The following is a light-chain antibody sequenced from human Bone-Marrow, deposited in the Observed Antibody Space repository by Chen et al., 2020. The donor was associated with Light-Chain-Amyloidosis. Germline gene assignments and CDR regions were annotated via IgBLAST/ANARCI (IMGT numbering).Light chain of an antibody. Sequence: SYELTPPPSVSVSPVQTARITCSGDDLPTKYAYWYQQKPGQAPVLVIHRDTERPSGSSERFSGSSSGTTATLTISGVQAEDEADYHCQSADSSGTYEVIFGGGTKLTVL. J-gene: IGLJ2*01. CDR1: DLPTKY. V-gene: IGLV3-25*03. CDR2: RDT. CDR3: QSADSSGTYEVI.